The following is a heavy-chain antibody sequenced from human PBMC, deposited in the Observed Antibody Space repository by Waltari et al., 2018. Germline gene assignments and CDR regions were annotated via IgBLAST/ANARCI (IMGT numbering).Heavy chain of an antibody. V-gene: IGHV5-51*01. CDR2: LYPVDSDT. CDR3: ARLHEGYSYGYQDY. CDR1: GYTFTNYW. J-gene: IGHJ4*02. Sequence: EVQLVQSGAEVKKPGEFLKISCKGSGYTFTNYWIGWLRQMPGKGLEWMGILYPVDSDTRYNPSFQGQVTISADKSISTAYLQWSSLKASDTAMYYCARLHEGYSYGYQDYWGQGTLVTVSS. D-gene: IGHD5-18*01.